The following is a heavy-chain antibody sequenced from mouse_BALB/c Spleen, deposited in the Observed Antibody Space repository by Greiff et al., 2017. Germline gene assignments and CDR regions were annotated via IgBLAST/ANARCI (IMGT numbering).Heavy chain of an antibody. D-gene: IGHD4-1*01. CDR2: ISSGSSTI. CDR3: ARTKTGTGVLDY. Sequence: EVQRVESGGGLVQPGGSRKLSCAASGFTFSSFGMHWVRQAPEKGLEWVAYISSGSSTIYYADTVKGRFTISRDNPKNTLFLQMTSLRSEDTAMYYCARTKTGTGVLDYWGQGTTLTVSS. V-gene: IGHV5-17*02. CDR1: GFTFSSFG. J-gene: IGHJ2*01.